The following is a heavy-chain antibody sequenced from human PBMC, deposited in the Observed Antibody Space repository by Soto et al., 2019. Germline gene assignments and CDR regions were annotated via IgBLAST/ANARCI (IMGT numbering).Heavy chain of an antibody. V-gene: IGHV4-59*01. CDR1: GGSISSYY. D-gene: IGHD2-2*01. J-gene: IGHJ6*02. CDR3: ARDNIVVVPANYYYYYGMDV. CDR2: IYYSGST. Sequence: SETLSLTCTASGGSISSYYWSWIRQPPGKGLEWIGYIYYSGSTNYNPSLKSRVTISVDTSKNQFSLKLSSVTAADTAVYYCARDNIVVVPANYYYYYGMDVWGQGTTVTVSS.